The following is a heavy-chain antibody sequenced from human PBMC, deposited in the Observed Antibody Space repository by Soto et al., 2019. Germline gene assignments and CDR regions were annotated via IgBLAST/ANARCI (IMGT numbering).Heavy chain of an antibody. Sequence: QITLKESGPTLVKPTQTLTLTRTLPGFSLRTNGVGVGWIRQPPGKALEWLSLIYWDDDKRYSPSRKSRLTITKDTSKNQVVLTMTNMDPVDTATYYCAHRRRYYDSSGYYYLDYWGQGTLVTVSS. CDR1: GFSLRTNGVG. D-gene: IGHD3-22*01. J-gene: IGHJ4*02. CDR3: AHRRRYYDSSGYYYLDY. V-gene: IGHV2-5*02. CDR2: IYWDDDK.